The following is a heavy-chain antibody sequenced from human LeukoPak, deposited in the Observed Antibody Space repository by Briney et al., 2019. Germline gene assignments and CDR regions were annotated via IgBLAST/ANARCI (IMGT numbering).Heavy chain of an antibody. CDR1: GYTFTGYY. D-gene: IGHD6-13*01. J-gene: IGHJ3*02. CDR2: INPNSGGT. V-gene: IGHV1-2*02. CDR3: ARESGTDAFDI. Sequence: VASVKVSCKAAGYTFTGYYMHWVRQAPGQGLEWMGWINPNSGGTNYAQKFQGRVTMTRDTSISTAYMELSRLRSDDTAVYYCARESGTDAFDIWGQGTMVTVSS.